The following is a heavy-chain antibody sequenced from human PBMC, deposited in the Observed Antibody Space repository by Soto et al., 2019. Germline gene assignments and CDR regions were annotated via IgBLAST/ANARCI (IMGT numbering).Heavy chain of an antibody. J-gene: IGHJ2*01. Sequence: QVQLVQSGAEVKKPGASVKVSCKASGYTFTGYYMHWVRQAPGQGLEWMGWINPNSGGTNYAQKFQGRVTMTRDTSISTDYMELSRLRSDDTAMYYCARVNGDTFPEYFDLWGRGTLVTVSS. CDR2: INPNSGGT. CDR1: GYTFTGYY. V-gene: IGHV1-2*02. CDR3: ARVNGDTFPEYFDL. D-gene: IGHD3-10*01.